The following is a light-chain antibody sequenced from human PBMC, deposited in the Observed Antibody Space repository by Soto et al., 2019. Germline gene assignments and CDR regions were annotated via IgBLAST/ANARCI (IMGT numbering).Light chain of an antibody. CDR1: SSDVGGYNF. CDR2: EVT. V-gene: IGLV2-14*03. J-gene: IGLJ1*01. Sequence: QSALTQPASVSGSPGQSITISCTGTSSDVGGYNFVSWYQQHPGKAPKLMIYEVTSRPSGVSNRFSGSKSGNTASLTISGLQAEDEADYYCNSYTTSSTLVFGTGTKGTVL. CDR3: NSYTTSSTLV.